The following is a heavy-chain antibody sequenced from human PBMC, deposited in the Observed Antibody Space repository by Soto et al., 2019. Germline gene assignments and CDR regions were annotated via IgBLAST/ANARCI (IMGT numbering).Heavy chain of an antibody. CDR2: ISAYNGNT. J-gene: IGHJ6*02. D-gene: IGHD2-15*01. CDR1: GYTFTSYG. CDR3: ARDWIVVVVAAKPYYYYYGMDV. V-gene: IGHV1-18*01. Sequence: ASVKVSCKASGYTFTSYGISWVRQAPGQGLEWMGWISAYNGNTNYAQKLQGRVPMTTDTSTSTAYMELRSLRSDDTAVYYCARDWIVVVVAAKPYYYYYGMDVWGQGTTVTVSS.